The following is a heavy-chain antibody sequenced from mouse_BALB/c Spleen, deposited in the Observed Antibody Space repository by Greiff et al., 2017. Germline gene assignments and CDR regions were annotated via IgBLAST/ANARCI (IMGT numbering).Heavy chain of an antibody. J-gene: IGHJ2*01. V-gene: IGHV5-6-5*01. CDR3: ARITTATGFDY. D-gene: IGHD1-2*01. Sequence: EVKLMESGGGLVKPGGSLKLSCAASGFTFSSYAMSWVRQTPEKRLEWVASISSGGSTYYPDSVKGRFTISRDNARNILYLQMSSLRSEDTAMYYCARITTATGFDYWGQGTTLTVSS. CDR2: ISSGGST. CDR1: GFTFSSYA.